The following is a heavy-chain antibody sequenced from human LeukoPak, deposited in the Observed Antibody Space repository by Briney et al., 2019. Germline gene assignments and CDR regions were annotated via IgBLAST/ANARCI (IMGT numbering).Heavy chain of an antibody. CDR1: GFTFTSYS. J-gene: IGHJ6*02. V-gene: IGHV3-23*01. CDR2: ISGGGGST. CDR3: ARKYYYGMDV. Sequence: GGSLGLPCAASGFTFTSYSMNWVGQAPGKGLEWVSTISGGGGSTYYADSVKGRFTISRDNSKNTLYLQVNSLRAEDTAVYYCARKYYYGMDVWGQGTTVTVSS.